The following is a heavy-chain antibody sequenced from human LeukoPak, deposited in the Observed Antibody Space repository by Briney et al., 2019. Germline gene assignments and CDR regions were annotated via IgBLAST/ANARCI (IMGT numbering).Heavy chain of an antibody. V-gene: IGHV1-8*01. CDR1: GHTFTSYD. D-gene: IGHD3-16*01. Sequence: GASVKVSCKASGHTFTSYDINWVRQAPGQGLEWMASMNPNNGNTAYARKFQGRVTMTRDTSIGTAYLELSALRSEDTAVYYCARLHWESGGIYFYYYMDVWGKGTTVTVSS. J-gene: IGHJ6*03. CDR2: MNPNNGNT. CDR3: ARLHWESGGIYFYYYMDV.